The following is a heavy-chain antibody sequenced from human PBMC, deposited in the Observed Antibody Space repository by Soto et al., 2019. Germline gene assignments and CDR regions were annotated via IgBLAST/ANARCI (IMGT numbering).Heavy chain of an antibody. D-gene: IGHD3-22*01. Sequence: DSLTISFKASGYSFTGKWISWVRQMRGKGLEWMGRIDPTDSYTNYSPSFRGHVTISVTKSITTVFLQWSSLRASDTAMYYCARQIYDSDTGPNFQYYFDSWGQGTPVTVSS. CDR3: ARQIYDSDTGPNFQYYFDS. V-gene: IGHV5-10-1*01. CDR1: GYSFTGKW. J-gene: IGHJ4*02. CDR2: IDPTDSYT.